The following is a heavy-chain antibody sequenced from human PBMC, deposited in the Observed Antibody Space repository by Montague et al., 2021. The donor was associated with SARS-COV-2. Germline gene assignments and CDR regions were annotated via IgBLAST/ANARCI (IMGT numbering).Heavy chain of an antibody. CDR3: ARGGGYSYGALDY. V-gene: IGHV4-34*01. J-gene: IGHJ4*02. Sequence: STNYNPSLKSRVTISVDTSKKQFSLRLNSVTAADTAVYYCARGGGYSYGALDYWGQGTLGTV. D-gene: IGHD5-18*01. CDR2: ST.